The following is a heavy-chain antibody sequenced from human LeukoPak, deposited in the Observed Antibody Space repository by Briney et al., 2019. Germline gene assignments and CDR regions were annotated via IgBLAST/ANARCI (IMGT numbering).Heavy chain of an antibody. CDR1: GFTFDDYA. CDR3: AKGRQLAAFDY. CDR2: ISWNSGSI. D-gene: IGHD6-13*01. V-gene: IGHV3-9*01. Sequence: GGSLRLSCAASGFTFDDYAMHWVRQAPGKGLEWVSGISWNSGSIGYADSVKGRFTISRDNAKNPLYLQMNSLRAEDTALYYCAKGRQLAAFDYWGQGTLVTVSS. J-gene: IGHJ4*02.